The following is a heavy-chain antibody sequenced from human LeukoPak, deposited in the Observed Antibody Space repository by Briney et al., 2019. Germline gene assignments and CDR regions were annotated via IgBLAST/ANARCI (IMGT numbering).Heavy chain of an antibody. CDR3: ARAGGYSYDFDY. CDR1: GFTFSSHS. Sequence: GGSLRLSCAASGFTFSSHSMNWVRQAPGKGLEWVSVIYSGGSTYYADSVKGRFTISRDNSKNTPYLQMNSLRAEDTAVYYCARAGGYSYDFDYWGQGTLVTVSS. J-gene: IGHJ4*02. D-gene: IGHD5-18*01. V-gene: IGHV3-53*01. CDR2: IYSGGST.